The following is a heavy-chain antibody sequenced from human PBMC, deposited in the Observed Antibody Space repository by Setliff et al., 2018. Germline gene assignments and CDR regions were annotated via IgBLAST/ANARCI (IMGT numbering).Heavy chain of an antibody. CDR1: GGTFSSYA. CDR3: ARDRPPYYYDSSGYYYSAGNFDY. D-gene: IGHD3-22*01. CDR2: IIPIFGTA. Sequence: VKVSCKASGGTFSSYAISWVRQAPGQGLEWMGRIIPIFGTANYAQKFQGRVTITADKSTSTAYMELSSLRSEDTAVYYCARDRPPYYYDSSGYYYSAGNFDYWGQGTLVTVSS. V-gene: IGHV1-69*13. J-gene: IGHJ4*02.